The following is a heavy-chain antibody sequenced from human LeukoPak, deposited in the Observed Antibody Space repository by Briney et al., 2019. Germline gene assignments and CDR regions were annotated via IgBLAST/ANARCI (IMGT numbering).Heavy chain of an antibody. D-gene: IGHD3-16*01. CDR1: GYSISSGYY. CDR3: ARVGRKGAFDI. V-gene: IGHV4-38-2*02. Sequence: SETLSLTCTVSGYSISSGYYWGWIRQPPGKGLEWIGSIYHSGSTYYNPSLKSRVTISVDTSKNQFSLKLSSVTAADTAVYYCARVGRKGAFDIWGQGTMVTVSS. J-gene: IGHJ3*02. CDR2: IYHSGST.